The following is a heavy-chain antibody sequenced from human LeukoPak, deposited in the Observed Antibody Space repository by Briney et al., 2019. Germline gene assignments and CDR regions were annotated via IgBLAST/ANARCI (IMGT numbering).Heavy chain of an antibody. Sequence: SETLSLTCTVSGGSISSYYWSWIRQPPGKGLEWIGYIHYSGNTNYNPSLKSRVTISVDTSKNQFSLKLRSVTAADTAVYYCARYYCSSSSCYTWWFDPWGQGTLVPVSS. CDR1: GGSISSYY. V-gene: IGHV4-59*12. D-gene: IGHD2-2*02. J-gene: IGHJ5*02. CDR3: ARYYCSSSSCYTWWFDP. CDR2: IHYSGNT.